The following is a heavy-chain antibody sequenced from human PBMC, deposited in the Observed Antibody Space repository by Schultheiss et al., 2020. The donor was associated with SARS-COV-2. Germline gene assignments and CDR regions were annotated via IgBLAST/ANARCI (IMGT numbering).Heavy chain of an antibody. J-gene: IGHJ4*02. CDR3: TTALTAAGPTFDY. Sequence: GGSLRLSCAASGFTFSNAWMSWVRQAPGKGLVWVSRINSDGSGTRYADSVKGRFTISRDNSKNTLYLQMNSLRAEDTAVYYCTTALTAAGPTFDYWGQGTLVTVSS. V-gene: IGHV3-74*01. D-gene: IGHD6-13*01. CDR1: GFTFSNAW. CDR2: INSDGSGT.